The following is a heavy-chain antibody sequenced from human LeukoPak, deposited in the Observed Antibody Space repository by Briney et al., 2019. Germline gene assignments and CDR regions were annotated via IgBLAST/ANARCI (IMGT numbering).Heavy chain of an antibody. CDR2: IYHSGRT. V-gene: IGHV4-30-2*01. CDR3: ARAYRGYCSGGSCYSDAFDI. CDR1: GGSISSGGYS. Sequence: SETLSLTCAVSGGSISSGGYSWSWIRQPPGKGLEWIGYIYHSGRTYYNPSLKSRVTISVDRSKNQFSLKLSSVTAADTAVYYCARAYRGYCSGGSCYSDAFDIWGQGTMVTVSS. J-gene: IGHJ3*02. D-gene: IGHD2-15*01.